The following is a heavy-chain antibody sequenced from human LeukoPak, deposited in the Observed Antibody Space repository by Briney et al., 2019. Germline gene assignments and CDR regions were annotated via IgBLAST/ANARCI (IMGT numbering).Heavy chain of an antibody. J-gene: IGHJ5*02. CDR3: ARGSYFYESRVPKLGNISS. CDR2: ISSSSSYI. CDR1: GFTFSSYS. V-gene: IGHV3-21*01. D-gene: IGHD3-22*01. Sequence: PGGSLRLSCAASGFTFSSYSMNWVRQAPGKGLEWVSSISSSSSYIYYADSVKGRFTISRDNAKNSLYLQMDSLRAEDTAVYYCARGSYFYESRVPKLGNISSSGAGTPVSVSS.